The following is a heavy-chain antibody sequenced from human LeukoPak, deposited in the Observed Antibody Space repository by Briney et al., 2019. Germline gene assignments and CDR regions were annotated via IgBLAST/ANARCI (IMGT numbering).Heavy chain of an antibody. CDR2: IKSKTDGGTT. D-gene: IGHD3-10*01. J-gene: IGHJ4*02. CDR1: GFTFSNAW. V-gene: IGHV3-15*01. Sequence: GGSLRLSCAASGFTFSNAWMSWVRQAPGKGLEWVGRIKSKTDGGTTDYAAPVKDRFTISRDDPKNTVYLQMNSLRTEDAAVYYCTRLLVRGVLDFDYWGQGTLVTVSS. CDR3: TRLLVRGVLDFDY.